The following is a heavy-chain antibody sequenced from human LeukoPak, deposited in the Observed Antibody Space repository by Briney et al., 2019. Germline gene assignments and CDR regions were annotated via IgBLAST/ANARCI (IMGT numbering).Heavy chain of an antibody. CDR1: GGSLISSSYY. D-gene: IGHD3-22*01. CDR3: ARDRFDDSSGYYYHYYYYMDV. CDR2: IYYSGST. V-gene: IGHV4-39*07. Sequence: SETLSLTCTVSGGSLISSSYYWDWIRQPPGKGLEWLGSIYYSGSTYYNPSLKSRVTISVDTSKRQFSLKVSSVTAADTAVYYCARDRFDDSSGYYYHYYYYMDVWGKGTTVTVSS. J-gene: IGHJ6*03.